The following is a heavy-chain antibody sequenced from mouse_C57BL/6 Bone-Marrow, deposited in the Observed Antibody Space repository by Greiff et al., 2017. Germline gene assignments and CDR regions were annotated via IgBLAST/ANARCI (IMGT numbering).Heavy chain of an antibody. CDR1: GYTFTSYG. CDR2: IYPRSGNT. D-gene: IGHD1-1*01. CDR3: ARRTTGFAY. V-gene: IGHV1-81*01. Sequence: QVQLKQSGAELARPGASVKLSCKASGYTFTSYGISWVKQRTGQGLEWIGEIYPRSGNTYYNEKFKGKATLTADKSSSTAYMELRSLTSEDSAVYFCARRTTGFAYWGQGTLVTVSA. J-gene: IGHJ3*01.